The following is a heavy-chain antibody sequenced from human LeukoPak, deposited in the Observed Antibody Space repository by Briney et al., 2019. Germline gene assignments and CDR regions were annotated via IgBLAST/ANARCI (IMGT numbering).Heavy chain of an antibody. Sequence: GGSLRLSCAASGFTFNTYTMNWVRQAPGKGLEWVSYISGSSGIIDYADSVRGRFTISRDNAKNSLYLQMNSLRAEDTAVYYCAREYNGFDYWGQGTLVTVSS. V-gene: IGHV3-48*01. CDR3: AREYNGFDY. CDR1: GFTFNTYT. D-gene: IGHD1-1*01. CDR2: ISGSSGII. J-gene: IGHJ4*02.